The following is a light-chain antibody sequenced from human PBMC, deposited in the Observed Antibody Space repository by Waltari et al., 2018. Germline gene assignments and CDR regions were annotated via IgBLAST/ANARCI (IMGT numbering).Light chain of an antibody. CDR1: QSMSNY. V-gene: IGKV1-39*01. Sequence: DIQMTQSPSSLSASVGDRVTITCRASQSMSNYLNWYQQKPGKAPKLLIYGASSLQSGVPSRFSGSGSGTDFTLTISSLQPEDFGTYYCQQSYSRPLTFGGGTKVEIK. J-gene: IGKJ4*01. CDR2: GAS. CDR3: QQSYSRPLT.